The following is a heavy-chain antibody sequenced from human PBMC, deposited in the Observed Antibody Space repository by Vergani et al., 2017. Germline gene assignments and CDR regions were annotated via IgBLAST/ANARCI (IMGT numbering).Heavy chain of an antibody. CDR1: GFTFSSYS. CDR2: ISSSSSYI. V-gene: IGHV3-21*01. D-gene: IGHD5-24*01. Sequence: EVQLVESGGGLVKPGGSLRLSCAASGFTFSSYSMNWVRQAPGKGLEWVSSISSSSSYIYYADSVKGRFTISRDNAKNSLYLQMNSPRAEDTAVYYCARDIGDGYNEHDYWGQGTLVTVSS. CDR3: ARDIGDGYNEHDY. J-gene: IGHJ4*02.